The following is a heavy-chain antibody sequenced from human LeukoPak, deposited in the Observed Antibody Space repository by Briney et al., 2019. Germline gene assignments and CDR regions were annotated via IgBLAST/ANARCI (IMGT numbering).Heavy chain of an antibody. CDR2: INHSGST. Sequence: GSLRLSCAASGFTVSSNYMSWIRQPPGKGLEWIGEINHSGSTNYNPSLKSRVTISVDTSKNQFSLKLSSVTAADTAVYYCARVGSGYDRNFDYWGQGTLVTVSS. V-gene: IGHV4-34*01. CDR3: ARVGSGYDRNFDY. J-gene: IGHJ4*02. D-gene: IGHD5-12*01. CDR1: GFTVSSNY.